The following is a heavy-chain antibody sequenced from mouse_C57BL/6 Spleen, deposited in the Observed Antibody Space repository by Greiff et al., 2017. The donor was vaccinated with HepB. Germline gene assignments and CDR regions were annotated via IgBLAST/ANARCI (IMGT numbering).Heavy chain of an antibody. CDR2: IRNKANGYTT. D-gene: IGHD1-1*01. CDR1: GFTFTDYY. V-gene: IGHV7-3*01. Sequence: DVMLVESGGGLVQPGGSLSLSCAASGFTFTDYYMSWVRQPPGKALEWLGFIRNKANGYTTEYSASVKGRFTISRDNSQSILYLQMNALRAEDSDTYYCARYKGYGSSPFDYWGQGTTLTVSS. J-gene: IGHJ2*01. CDR3: ARYKGYGSSPFDY.